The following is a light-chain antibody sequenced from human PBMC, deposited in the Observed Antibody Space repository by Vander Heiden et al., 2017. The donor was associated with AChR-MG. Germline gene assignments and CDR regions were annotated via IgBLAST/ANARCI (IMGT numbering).Light chain of an antibody. CDR1: QSVSSH. CDR3: QQRSST. J-gene: IGKJ4*01. Sequence: EIVSTQSPATLSLSPGERATLSCRASQSVSSHLAWYQQKPGQAPRLLIYDASNRATGIPARFSGSGSGTDFPLTISSLEPEDFAVYYCQQRSSTFGGGTKVEIK. CDR2: DAS. V-gene: IGKV3-11*01.